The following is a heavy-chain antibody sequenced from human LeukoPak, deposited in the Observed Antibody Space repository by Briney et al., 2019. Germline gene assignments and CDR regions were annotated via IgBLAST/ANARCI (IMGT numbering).Heavy chain of an antibody. CDR1: GFTFSSYS. V-gene: IGHV3-21*01. J-gene: IGHJ3*02. Sequence: GGSLRLSCAASGFTFSSYSMNWVRQAPGKGLEWVSSISSSSSYIYYADSVKGRFTISRDNAKNSLYLQMNSLRAEDTAVYYCAREGPALLCFGEQFDAFDIWGQGTMVTVSS. D-gene: IGHD3-10*01. CDR2: ISSSSSYI. CDR3: AREGPALLCFGEQFDAFDI.